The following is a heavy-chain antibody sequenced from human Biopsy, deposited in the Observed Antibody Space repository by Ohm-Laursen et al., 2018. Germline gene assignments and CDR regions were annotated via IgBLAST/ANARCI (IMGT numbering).Heavy chain of an antibody. CDR3: VAYPSSGFFENNDDFAMDV. D-gene: IGHD6-19*01. J-gene: IGHJ6*02. V-gene: IGHV1-69*01. CDR1: GGAFTNYA. Sequence: SSVKVSCKASGGAFTNYATNWVRQAPGHGLEWMGGIITVSETAGYAERFQGRVTITADVTTTTAYMDLSGLRSEGTAVYYCVAYPSSGFFENNDDFAMDVWGQGTTVIVSS. CDR2: IITVSETA.